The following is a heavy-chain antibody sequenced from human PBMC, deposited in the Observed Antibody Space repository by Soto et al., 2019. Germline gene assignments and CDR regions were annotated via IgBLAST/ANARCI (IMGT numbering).Heavy chain of an antibody. D-gene: IGHD6-19*01. Sequence: EVQLVESGGGLIQPGGSLRLSCAASGFAVSSKYMTWVRQAPGKGLEWVSVIYGSGTTYYADSVKGRFTISRDTSKNTLYLQMNSLRAEDTGVYYCVQTTGWPGFDFWGQGTLVTVSS. V-gene: IGHV3-53*01. CDR1: GFAVSSKY. CDR3: VQTTGWPGFDF. CDR2: IYGSGTT. J-gene: IGHJ4*02.